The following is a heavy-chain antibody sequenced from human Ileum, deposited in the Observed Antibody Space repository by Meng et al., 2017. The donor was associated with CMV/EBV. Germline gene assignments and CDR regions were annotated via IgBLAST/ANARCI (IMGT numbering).Heavy chain of an antibody. D-gene: IGHD3-3*01. Sequence: LTCAGYGGSFSGYYWSWIRQPPGKGLEWIGEINHSGSTPSLKSRVTISVDTSKNQFSLKLSSVTAADTAVYYCARGDDFWSGYYGYWGQGTLVTVSS. V-gene: IGHV4-34*01. CDR1: GGSFSGYY. CDR3: ARGDDFWSGYYGY. CDR2: INHSGST. J-gene: IGHJ4*02.